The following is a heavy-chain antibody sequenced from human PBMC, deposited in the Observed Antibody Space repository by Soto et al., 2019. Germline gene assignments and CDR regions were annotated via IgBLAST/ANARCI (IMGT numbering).Heavy chain of an antibody. CDR2: ISAYNGNT. J-gene: IGHJ4*02. CDR1: GYTFTSYG. D-gene: IGHD6-13*01. Sequence: ASVKVSCKASGYTFTSYGISWVRQAPGQGLEWMGWISAYNGNTNYAQKLQGRVTMTTDTSTSTAYMELRSLRSDDTAVYYCATDQEPQQLGPDTFDYWGQGTLVTVSS. CDR3: ATDQEPQQLGPDTFDY. V-gene: IGHV1-18*01.